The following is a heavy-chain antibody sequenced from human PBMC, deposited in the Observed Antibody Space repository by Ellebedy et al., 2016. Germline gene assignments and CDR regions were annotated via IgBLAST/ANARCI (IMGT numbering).Heavy chain of an antibody. J-gene: IGHJ4*02. D-gene: IGHD3-3*02. CDR2: IWYDGSNK. Sequence: GGSLRLXXAASGFSFSSYGMYWVRQAPGKGLEWVAVIWYDGSNKYYADSVKGRFTISRDNSKNTLYLQMNSLGAEDTALYYCARGGGIFGLDYWGQGTLVTVSS. V-gene: IGHV3-33*08. CDR1: GFSFSSYG. CDR3: ARGGGIFGLDY.